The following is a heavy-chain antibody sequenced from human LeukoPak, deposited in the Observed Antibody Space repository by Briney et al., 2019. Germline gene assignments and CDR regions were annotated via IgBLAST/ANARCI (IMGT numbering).Heavy chain of an antibody. Sequence: GESLKISCKGSGYSFTSYWISWVRQMPGKGLEWMGRIDPSDSYTNYSPSFQGHVTISADKSISTAYLQWSSLKASDTAMYYCARGSSGYYYGYYLDYWGQGTLVTVSS. V-gene: IGHV5-10-1*01. CDR3: ARGSSGYYYGYYLDY. CDR1: GYSFTSYW. CDR2: IDPSDSYT. D-gene: IGHD3-22*01. J-gene: IGHJ4*02.